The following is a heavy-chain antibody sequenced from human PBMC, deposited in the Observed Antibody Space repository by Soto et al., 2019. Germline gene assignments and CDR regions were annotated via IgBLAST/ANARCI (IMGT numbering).Heavy chain of an antibody. J-gene: IGHJ6*02. CDR3: ARVLAQYCGSTSCYGPYYYYGMDV. Sequence: HPGGSLRLSCAASGFTFSSYAMHWVRQAPGKGLEWVAVISYDGSNKYYADSVKGRFTISRDNSKNTLYLQMNSLRAEDTAVYYCARVLAQYCGSTSCYGPYYYYGMDVWGQGTTVTVSS. V-gene: IGHV3-30-3*01. D-gene: IGHD2-2*01. CDR1: GFTFSSYA. CDR2: ISYDGSNK.